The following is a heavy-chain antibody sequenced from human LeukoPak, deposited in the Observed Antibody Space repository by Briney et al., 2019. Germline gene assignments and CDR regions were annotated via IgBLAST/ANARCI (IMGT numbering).Heavy chain of an antibody. CDR1: GFNFGSFW. J-gene: IGHJ6*02. CDR2: ISYDGSNK. CDR3: ARARRYYDFWSGYYRGGSVDREIDYYYYGMDV. D-gene: IGHD3-3*01. V-gene: IGHV3-30-3*01. Sequence: GGSLRLSCAASGFNFGSFWMSWVRQAPGKGLEWVAVISYDGSNKYYADSVKGRFTISRDNSKNTLYLQMNSLRAEDTAVYYCARARRYYDFWSGYYRGGSVDREIDYYYYGMDVWGQGTTVTVSS.